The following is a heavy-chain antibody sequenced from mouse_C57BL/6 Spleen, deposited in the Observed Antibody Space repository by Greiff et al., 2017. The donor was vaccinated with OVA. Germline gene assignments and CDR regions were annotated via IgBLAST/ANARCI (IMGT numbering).Heavy chain of an antibody. D-gene: IGHD1-1*01. J-gene: IGHJ3*01. CDR1: GFTFSSYA. CDR2: ISDGGSYT. V-gene: IGHV5-4*01. CDR3: AREGNYGSSSAWFAY. Sequence: DVMLVESGGGLVKPGGSLKLSCAASGFTFSSYAMSWVRQTPEKRLEWVATISDGGSYTYYPDNVKGRFTISRDNAKNNLYLQMSHLKSEDTTMYYCAREGNYGSSSAWFAYWGQGTLVTVSA.